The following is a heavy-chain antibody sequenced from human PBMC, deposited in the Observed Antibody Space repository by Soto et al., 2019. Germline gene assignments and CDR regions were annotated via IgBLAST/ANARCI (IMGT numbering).Heavy chain of an antibody. J-gene: IGHJ6*02. V-gene: IGHV4-31*03. CDR1: GGSISSGGYY. CDR3: ARQGGRSTGMDV. Sequence: PSETLSLTCTVSGGSISSGGYYWSWIRQHPGKGLEWIAYIYYSGSTYYNPSLKSRVTISVDTSKNQFSLKLSSVTAADTAVYYCARQGGRSTGMDVWGQGTTVTVSS. CDR2: IYYSGST. D-gene: IGHD1-26*01.